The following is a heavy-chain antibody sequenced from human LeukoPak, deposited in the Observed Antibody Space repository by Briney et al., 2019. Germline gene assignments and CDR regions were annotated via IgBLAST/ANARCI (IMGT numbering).Heavy chain of an antibody. CDR1: GGSISSGSYY. Sequence: PSQTLSLTCTVSGGSISSGSYYWSWIRQAAGKGLEWIGRINTSGNTIYYPSLTSRLSLSLDTSKNQFSLKLSSVTAADTAVYYCARIYCDGGGCYWFDPWGQGTLVTVSS. V-gene: IGHV4-61*02. CDR3: ARIYCDGGGCYWFDP. CDR2: INTSGNT. J-gene: IGHJ5*02. D-gene: IGHD2-15*01.